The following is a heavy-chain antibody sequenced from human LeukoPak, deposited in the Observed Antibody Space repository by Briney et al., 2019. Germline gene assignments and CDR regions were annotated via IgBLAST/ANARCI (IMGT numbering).Heavy chain of an antibody. D-gene: IGHD3-10*02. J-gene: IGHJ6*04. Sequence: GGSLRLSCAASGFTFSSHSMNWVRQAPGKGLEWVSYISSSGSTIYYADSVKGRFTISRDNAKNSLYLQMNSLRAEDTAVYYCAELGITMIGGVWGKGTTVTISS. CDR3: AELGITMIGGV. V-gene: IGHV3-48*04. CDR2: ISSSGSTI. CDR1: GFTFSSHS.